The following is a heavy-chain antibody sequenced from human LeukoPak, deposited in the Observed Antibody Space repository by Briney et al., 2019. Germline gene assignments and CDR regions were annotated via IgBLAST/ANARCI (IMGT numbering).Heavy chain of an antibody. D-gene: IGHD6-19*01. V-gene: IGHV3-48*01. CDR2: ISSSSSTT. J-gene: IGHJ4*02. Sequence: GGSLRLSCAASGFTFSSYSMNWVRQAPGKGLEWVSYISSSSSTTYYADSVKGRFTISRDNAKNSLYLQMNSLRAEDTAVYYCAKADSSGWYYFDYWGQGTLVTVSS. CDR3: AKADSSGWYYFDY. CDR1: GFTFSSYS.